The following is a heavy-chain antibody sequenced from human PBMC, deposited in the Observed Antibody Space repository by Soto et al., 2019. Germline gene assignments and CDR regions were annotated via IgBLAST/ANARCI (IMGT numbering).Heavy chain of an antibody. D-gene: IGHD2-15*01. CDR1: GGSFSGYY. V-gene: IGHV4-34*01. CDR3: ARDPGYCSGGGCYSWAFDI. Sequence: SETLSLTCAVYGGSFSGYYWSWIRQPPGKGLEWIGEINHSGSTNYNPSLKSRVTISVDTSKNQFSLKLSSVTAADTAVYYCARDPGYCSGGGCYSWAFDIWGQGTMVTGS. CDR2: INHSGST. J-gene: IGHJ3*02.